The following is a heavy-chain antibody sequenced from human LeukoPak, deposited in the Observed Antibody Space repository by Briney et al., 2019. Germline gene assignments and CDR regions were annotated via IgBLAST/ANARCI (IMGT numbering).Heavy chain of an antibody. Sequence: GASVKVSCKASGYTFTSYDINWVRQATGQGLEWMGWMNPNSGNTGYAQKFQGRVTMTRNTSISTAYMELSSLRSEDTAVYYCARGLAYYYGSGSYSDYWGQGTLVIVSS. D-gene: IGHD3-10*01. CDR2: MNPNSGNT. J-gene: IGHJ4*02. CDR1: GYTFTSYD. CDR3: ARGLAYYYGSGSYSDY. V-gene: IGHV1-8*01.